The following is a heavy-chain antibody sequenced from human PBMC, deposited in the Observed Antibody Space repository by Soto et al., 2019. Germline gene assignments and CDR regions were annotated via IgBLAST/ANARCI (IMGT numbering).Heavy chain of an antibody. CDR3: TRGLDSSGYVGY. D-gene: IGHD3-22*01. V-gene: IGHV3-49*04. Sequence: GGCLRLCNTAAGCTFGDYAMSWVRQAPGKGLEWVGFIRSKAYGGTTEYAASVKGRFTISRDDSKSITYLQMNSLKTEDTAVYYCTRGLDSSGYVGYWGQGTLVTVSS. CDR1: GCTFGDYA. J-gene: IGHJ4*02. CDR2: IRSKAYGGTT.